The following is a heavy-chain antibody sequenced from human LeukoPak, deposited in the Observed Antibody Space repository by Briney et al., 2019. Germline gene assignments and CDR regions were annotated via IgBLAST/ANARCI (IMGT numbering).Heavy chain of an antibody. J-gene: IGHJ4*02. V-gene: IGHV3-21*01. Sequence: PGGSLRLSCAASGFTFSTYSMTWVRQAAGKGLEWVSSINSNSGYILYTDSVKGRFTISRDNAKNSLSLQMNSLRAEDTAVYYCARRGRAFDYWGQGTLVTVSS. CDR1: GFTFSTYS. CDR3: ARRGRAFDY. D-gene: IGHD3-10*01. CDR2: INSNSGYI.